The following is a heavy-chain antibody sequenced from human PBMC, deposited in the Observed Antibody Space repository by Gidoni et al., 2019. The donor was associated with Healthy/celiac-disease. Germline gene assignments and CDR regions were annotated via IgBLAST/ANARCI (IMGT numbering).Heavy chain of an antibody. V-gene: IGHV3-73*02. CDR1: GFTFSGSA. J-gene: IGHJ5*02. Sequence: EVQLVESGGGLVQPGGSLKLSCAASGFTFSGSAMHWVRQASGKGLGWVGRIRSKANSYATAYAASVKGRFTISRDDSKNTAYLQMNSLKTEDTAVYYCTRRGDFWSGPPRGFDPWGQGTLVTVSS. CDR2: IRSKANSYAT. CDR3: TRRGDFWSGPPRGFDP. D-gene: IGHD3-3*01.